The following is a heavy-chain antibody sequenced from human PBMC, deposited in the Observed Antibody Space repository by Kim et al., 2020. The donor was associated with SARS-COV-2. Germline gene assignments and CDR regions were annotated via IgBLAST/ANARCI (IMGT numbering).Heavy chain of an antibody. D-gene: IGHD2-2*01. CDR1: GFTFSDYY. CDR2: ISSSSSYT. J-gene: IGHJ6*02. V-gene: IGHV3-11*06. Sequence: GGSLRLSCAASGFTFSDYYMSWIRQAPGKGLEWVSYISSSSSYTNYADSVKGRFTISRDNAKNSLYLQMNSLRAEDTAVYYCARGHCSSTSCPSPMDVWGQGTTVTVSS. CDR3: ARGHCSSTSCPSPMDV.